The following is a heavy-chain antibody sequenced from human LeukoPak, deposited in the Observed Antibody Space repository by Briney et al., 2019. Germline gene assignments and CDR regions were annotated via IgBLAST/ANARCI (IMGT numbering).Heavy chain of an antibody. D-gene: IGHD3-22*01. J-gene: IGHJ4*02. CDR1: GGSFSGYY. CDR2: INHSGST. V-gene: IGHV4-34*01. CDR3: ARSKWVNYYDSSGPIDY. Sequence: SETLSLTCAVYGGSFSGYYWSWIRQPPGKGLEWIGEINHSGSTNYNPSLKSRVTISVDTSKNQFSLKLSSVTAADTAVYYCARSKWVNYYDSSGPIDYWGQGTLVTVSS.